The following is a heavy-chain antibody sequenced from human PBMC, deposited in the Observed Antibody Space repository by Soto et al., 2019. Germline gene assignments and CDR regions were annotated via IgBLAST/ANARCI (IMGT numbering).Heavy chain of an antibody. CDR3: AREGSGYNF. J-gene: IGHJ1*01. CDR2: IIPVFGRP. CDR1: GGTFSPFG. D-gene: IGHD3-22*01. Sequence: SVKVSCKASGGTFSPFGISWVRQAPGQGLEWMGGIIPVFGRPNYAQRFRGRLTITADESTSTSYMELIDLGSEDTAVYYCAREGSGYNFWGQGTQVTVSS. V-gene: IGHV1-69*13.